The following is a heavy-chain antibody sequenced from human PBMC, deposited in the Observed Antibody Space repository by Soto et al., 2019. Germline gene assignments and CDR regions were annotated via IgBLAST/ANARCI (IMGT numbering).Heavy chain of an antibody. CDR3: ARGGLCSSTSCYTSRSAFDI. Sequence: EVQLVESGGGLVQPGGSLRLSCAASGFTFSSYWMSWVRQAPGKGLEWVANIKQDGSEKYYVDSVKGRFTISRDNANNSLYLQVNSLRAEDTAVYYCARGGLCSSTSCYTSRSAFDIWGQGTMVTVSS. CDR1: GFTFSSYW. D-gene: IGHD2-2*02. J-gene: IGHJ3*02. CDR2: IKQDGSEK. V-gene: IGHV3-7*01.